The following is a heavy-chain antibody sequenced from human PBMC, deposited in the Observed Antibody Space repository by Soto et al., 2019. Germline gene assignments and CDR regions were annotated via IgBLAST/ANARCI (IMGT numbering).Heavy chain of an antibody. CDR3: ARNPPNTGSFDP. Sequence: ASVKVSCKASGYTFTNYDINWVRQAAGQGLEWMGWMSPNSGDTGYAQKFQGRITMTRSTSIATAYMELTSLTSEDTAVYYCARNPPNTGSFDPWGRGTQVTVSS. D-gene: IGHD6-13*01. CDR1: GYTFTNYD. V-gene: IGHV1-8*01. J-gene: IGHJ5*02. CDR2: MSPNSGDT.